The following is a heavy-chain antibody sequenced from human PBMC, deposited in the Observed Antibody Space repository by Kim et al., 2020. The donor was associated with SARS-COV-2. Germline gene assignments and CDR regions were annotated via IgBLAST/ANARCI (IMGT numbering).Heavy chain of an antibody. Sequence: SETLSLTCTVSGASISSGAYYWSWIRQHPGKGLEWIGYIYYSGSTYYNPSLKSRVTISVDTSNNHFSLKLSSVTAADTAVYYCARFKDGVVGALTWGQGTMVTVSS. CDR3: ARFKDGVVGALT. CDR2: IYYSGST. V-gene: IGHV4-31*03. D-gene: IGHD2-15*01. CDR1: GASISSGAYY. J-gene: IGHJ3*01.